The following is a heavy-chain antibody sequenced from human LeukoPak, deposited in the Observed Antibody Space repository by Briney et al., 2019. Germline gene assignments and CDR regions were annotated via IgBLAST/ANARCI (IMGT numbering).Heavy chain of an antibody. CDR1: GFTFSSYG. J-gene: IGHJ4*02. Sequence: PGGSLRLSCAASGFTFSSYGMHWVRQAPGKGLEWVSLIQSDGSGTTYTDSMKGRFIISRDNAKNTLYLQMTSLTAEDTAVYYCARDNTGSIDHWGQGTLVTVSS. CDR2: IQSDGSGT. V-gene: IGHV3-74*01. CDR3: ARDNTGSIDH. D-gene: IGHD2-8*02.